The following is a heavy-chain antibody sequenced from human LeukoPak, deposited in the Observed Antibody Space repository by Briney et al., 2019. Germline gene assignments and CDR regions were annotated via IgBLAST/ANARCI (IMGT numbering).Heavy chain of an antibody. J-gene: IGHJ4*02. CDR3: ASSSSWFPFDY. D-gene: IGHD6-13*01. CDR1: GGSISSGDYY. Sequence: PSETLSLTCTVSGGSISSGDYYWSWIRQPPGKGLEWIGYIYYSGSTYYNPSLKSRVTISVDMSKNQFSLKLSSVAAADTAVYYCASSSSWFPFDYWGQGTLVTVSS. CDR2: IYYSGST. V-gene: IGHV4-30-4*08.